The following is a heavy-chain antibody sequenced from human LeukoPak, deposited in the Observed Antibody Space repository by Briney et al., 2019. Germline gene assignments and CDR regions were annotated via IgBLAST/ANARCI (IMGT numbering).Heavy chain of an antibody. D-gene: IGHD4-17*01. V-gene: IGHV3-23*01. Sequence: TAGSLRLSGAATGFTFITYAMNWVRQAPGKGLEWVSGISGSGLGTYYTDSVKGRFTISRDNSKNTLYLQMNSLAAEDTAVYYCAKDYGDSRPYYFNYWGQGTLVTVSS. CDR3: AKDYGDSRPYYFNY. CDR2: ISGSGLGT. J-gene: IGHJ4*02. CDR1: GFTFITYA.